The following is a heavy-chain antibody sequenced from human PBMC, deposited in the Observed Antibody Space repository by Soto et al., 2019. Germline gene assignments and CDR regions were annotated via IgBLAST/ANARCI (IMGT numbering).Heavy chain of an antibody. Sequence: GGSLRLSCAASGFTFSSYGMHWVRQAPGKGLEWVAVISYDGSNKCYADSVKGRFTISRDNSKNTLYLQMNSLRAEDTAVYYCAKVMSYVGNSGPRYYYYYYGMDVWGQGTTVTVSS. D-gene: IGHD1-26*01. CDR1: GFTFSSYG. V-gene: IGHV3-30*18. J-gene: IGHJ6*02. CDR3: AKVMSYVGNSGPRYYYYYYGMDV. CDR2: ISYDGSNK.